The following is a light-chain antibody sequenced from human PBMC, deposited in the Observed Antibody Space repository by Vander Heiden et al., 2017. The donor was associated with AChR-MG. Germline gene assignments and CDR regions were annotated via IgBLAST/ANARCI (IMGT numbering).Light chain of an antibody. CDR3: CSYAGSSAFVV. J-gene: IGLJ2*01. CDR2: EVT. CDR1: SSDIGSHHL. V-gene: IGLV2-23*02. Sequence: QSALTQPASVSGSPGQSTTISCTGTSSDIGSHHLVSWYQLHPGKAPKLIIYEVTKRPSGVSTRFSGSKSDNTASLTISGLQAEDEADYFCCSYAGSSAFVVFGGGTKLTVL.